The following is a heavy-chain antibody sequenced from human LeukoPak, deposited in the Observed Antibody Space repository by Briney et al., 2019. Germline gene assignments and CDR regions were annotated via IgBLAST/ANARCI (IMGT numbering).Heavy chain of an antibody. D-gene: IGHD4-17*01. CDR2: IYHSGST. CDR1: GYSISSGYY. J-gene: IGHJ5*02. Sequence: SETLSLTCTVSGYSISSGYYWGWIRQPPGKGLEWIGSIYHSGSTYYNPSLKSRVTISVDTSKNQFPLKLSSVTAADTAVYYCAREVQPTVTTRWFDPWGQGTLVTVSS. CDR3: AREVQPTVTTRWFDP. V-gene: IGHV4-38-2*02.